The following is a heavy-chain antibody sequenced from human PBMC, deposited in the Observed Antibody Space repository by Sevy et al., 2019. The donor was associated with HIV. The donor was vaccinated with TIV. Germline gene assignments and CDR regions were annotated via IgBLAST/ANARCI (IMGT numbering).Heavy chain of an antibody. CDR2: IYPGDSDT. CDR3: ARLPWCELLRVNYYYYDMDV. J-gene: IGHJ6*03. D-gene: IGHD1-26*01. CDR1: GYSFTSYW. V-gene: IGHV5-51*01. Sequence: GESLKISCKGSGYSFTSYWIGWVRQMPGKGLEWMGIIYPGDSDTRYSPSFQGQVTISADKSISTAYLQWRSLKASDTAMYYCARLPWCELLRVNYYYYDMDVWGKGTTVTVSS.